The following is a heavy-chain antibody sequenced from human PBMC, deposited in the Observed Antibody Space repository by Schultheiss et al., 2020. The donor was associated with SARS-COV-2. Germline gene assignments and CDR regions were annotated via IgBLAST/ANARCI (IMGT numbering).Heavy chain of an antibody. J-gene: IGHJ2*01. CDR2: INHSGST. CDR3: ARVYGDYRNWYFDL. D-gene: IGHD4-17*01. V-gene: IGHV4-34*01. CDR1: GFTFSNAW. Sequence: GSLRLSCAASGFTFSNAWMSWVRQAPGKGLEWIGEINHSGSTNYNPSLKSRVTISVDTSKNQFSLKLSSVTAADTAVYYCARVYGDYRNWYFDLWGRGTLVTVSS.